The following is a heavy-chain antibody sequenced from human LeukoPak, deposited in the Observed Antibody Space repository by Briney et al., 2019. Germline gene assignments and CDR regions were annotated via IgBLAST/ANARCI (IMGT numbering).Heavy chain of an antibody. V-gene: IGHV3-15*01. CDR3: TTDGSRYYDPLTGYSYFDY. CDR2: IKSTTDGGTT. CDR1: GFTFSNAW. Sequence: GGSLRLSCVAFGFTFSNAWMSWVRQAPGKGLEWVGRIKSTTDGGTTDYAAPVKGRFTISRDDSKNMLYLQMNILKTEDTAVYYCTTDGSRYYDPLTGYSYFDYWGQGTLVTVSS. J-gene: IGHJ4*02. D-gene: IGHD3-9*01.